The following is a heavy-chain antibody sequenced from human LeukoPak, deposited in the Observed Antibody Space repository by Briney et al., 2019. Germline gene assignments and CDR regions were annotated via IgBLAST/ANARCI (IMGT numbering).Heavy chain of an antibody. CDR1: GFTFSTYT. D-gene: IGHD3-10*01. V-gene: IGHV3-23*01. J-gene: IGHJ6*02. Sequence: GGSLRLSCAASGFTFSTYTMNWVRQAPGKGLEWVSGIVGSDDTYYADSVKGRFTISRGNSKSTLYLQMNGLRAEDTAVYYCAKDGSRGYYYYGMDVWGQGTTVTVSS. CDR2: IVGSDDT. CDR3: AKDGSRGYYYYGMDV.